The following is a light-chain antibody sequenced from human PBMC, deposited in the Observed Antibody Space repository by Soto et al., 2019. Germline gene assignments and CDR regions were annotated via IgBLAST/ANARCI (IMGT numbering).Light chain of an antibody. V-gene: IGKV3-20*01. CDR1: PSISSSY. CDR2: GAS. Sequence: EIVLTQSPGTLSLSPGERATLSCRASPSISSSYLAWYQQKPGQAPRLLISGASSRATGIPARFSGSGSGTDFTLTISRLELEDFAVYYCHQYGTSPPITFGQGTRVEI. J-gene: IGKJ5*01. CDR3: HQYGTSPPIT.